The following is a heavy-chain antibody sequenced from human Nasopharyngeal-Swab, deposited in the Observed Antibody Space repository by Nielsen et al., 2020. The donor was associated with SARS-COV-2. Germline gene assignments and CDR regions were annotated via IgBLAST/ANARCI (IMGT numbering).Heavy chain of an antibody. D-gene: IGHD2-15*01. CDR3: ARGKGVVAATCFRYYYGMDV. J-gene: IGHJ6*02. V-gene: IGHV5-51*01. Sequence: VRSMPGKGLGWMGISYPHDSDTIQSPSFQGQVTISADKSISTAHQQWSSLKASDTGVYYCARGKGVVAATCFRYYYGMDVWGQGTTVTVSS. CDR2: SYPHDSDT.